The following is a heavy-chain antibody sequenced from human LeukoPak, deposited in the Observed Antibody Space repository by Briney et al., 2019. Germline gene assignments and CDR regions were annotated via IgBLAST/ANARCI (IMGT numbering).Heavy chain of an antibody. V-gene: IGHV4-34*01. CDR1: GGSFSGYY. CDR3: ARGLAGYYDSSGYYVFDY. Sequence: PSETLSLTSAVYGGSFSGYYWSWIRQPPGKGLEWIGEINHSGSTNYNPSLKSRVTISVDTSKNQFSLKLSSVTAADTAVYYCARGLAGYYDSSGYYVFDYWGQGTLVTVSS. J-gene: IGHJ4*02. D-gene: IGHD3-22*01. CDR2: INHSGST.